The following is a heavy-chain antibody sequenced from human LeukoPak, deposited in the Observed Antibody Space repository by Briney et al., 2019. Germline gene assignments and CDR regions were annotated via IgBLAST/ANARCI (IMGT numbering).Heavy chain of an antibody. Sequence: GGSLRLSCAASGFTVSSNYMSWVRQAPGKGLEWVSVIYSGGSTYYADSVKGRFTISRHNSKNTLYLQMNSLRAEDTAVYYCARGTPNSDSSGYLFDYWGQGTLVTVSS. CDR2: IYSGGST. CDR3: ARGTPNSDSSGYLFDY. CDR1: GFTVSSNY. D-gene: IGHD3-22*01. V-gene: IGHV3-53*04. J-gene: IGHJ4*02.